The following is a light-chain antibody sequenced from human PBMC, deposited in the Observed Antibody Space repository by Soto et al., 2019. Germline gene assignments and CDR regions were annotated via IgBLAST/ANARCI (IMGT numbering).Light chain of an antibody. V-gene: IGKV3-20*01. CDR3: QQYGSSRWT. CDR2: GAS. J-gene: IGKJ1*01. Sequence: EMVVTQSPGTLSLSPGERATLSCRASQSVSSSYLAWYQQNRGQAPRLLIYGASSRAPGIPDRFGGSGSGTDFTLTISRLEPEDFAVYYCQQYGSSRWTFGQGTKVDIK. CDR1: QSVSSSY.